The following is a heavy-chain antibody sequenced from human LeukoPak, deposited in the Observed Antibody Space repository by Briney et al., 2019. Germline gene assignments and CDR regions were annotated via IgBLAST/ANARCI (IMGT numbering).Heavy chain of an antibody. Sequence: HPGGSLRLSCAASGFTFSSYAMSWVRQAPGKGLEWVSAISGSGGSTYYADSVKGRFTISRDNSKNTLYLQMNSLRAEDTAVYYCAKRNWNYQVFYYGMDVWGQGTTVTVSS. CDR1: GFTFSSYA. CDR3: AKRNWNYQVFYYGMDV. J-gene: IGHJ6*02. V-gene: IGHV3-23*01. CDR2: ISGSGGST. D-gene: IGHD1-7*01.